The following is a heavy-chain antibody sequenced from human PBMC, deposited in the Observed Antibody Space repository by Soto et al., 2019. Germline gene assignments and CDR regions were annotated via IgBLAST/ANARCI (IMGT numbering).Heavy chain of an antibody. CDR1: GGSFSGYY. J-gene: IGHJ6*02. CDR2: INHSGST. CDR3: ASRRVATSIFSGRYGMDV. D-gene: IGHD6-6*01. V-gene: IGHV4-34*01. Sequence: QVQLQQWGARLLKPSDTQSLTCAVYGGSFSGYYWSWIRQPPGKGLEWIGEINHSGSTNYNPSLKSRVTISVDTSKNQFSLKLSSVTAADTAVYYCASRRVATSIFSGRYGMDVWGQGTTVTVSS.